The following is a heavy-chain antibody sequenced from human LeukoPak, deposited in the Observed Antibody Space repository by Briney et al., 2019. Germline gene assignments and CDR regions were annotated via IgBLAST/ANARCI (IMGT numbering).Heavy chain of an antibody. D-gene: IGHD6-13*01. J-gene: IGHJ4*02. CDR2: INSDGSST. CDR1: GFTFRSYW. Sequence: GGSLRLSCAASGFTFRSYWMHWVRQAPGKGLVWVSRINSDGSSTSYADSVKGRFTISRDNAKNTLYLQMNSLRAEDTAVYYCARAPYSSSWYEVYWGQGTLVTVSS. CDR3: ARAPYSSSWYEVY. V-gene: IGHV3-74*01.